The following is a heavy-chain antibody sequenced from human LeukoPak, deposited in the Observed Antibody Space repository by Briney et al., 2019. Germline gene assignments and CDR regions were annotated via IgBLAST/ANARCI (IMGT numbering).Heavy chain of an antibody. J-gene: IGHJ5*02. Sequence: KPSETLFLTCTVSGGSISSSSYYWGWIRQPPGKGLEWIGSIYYSGSTYYNPSLKSRVTISVDTSKNQFSLKLSSVTAADTAVYYCARDAAITGIWFDPWGQGTLVTVSS. CDR2: IYYSGST. CDR3: ARDAAITGIWFDP. CDR1: GGSISSSSYY. D-gene: IGHD1-20*01. V-gene: IGHV4-39*07.